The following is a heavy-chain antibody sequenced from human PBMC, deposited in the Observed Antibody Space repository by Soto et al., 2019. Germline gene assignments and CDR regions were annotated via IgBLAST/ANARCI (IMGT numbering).Heavy chain of an antibody. V-gene: IGHV3-72*01. CDR1: GFTFSDHY. CDR2: TRNKANSYTT. Sequence: EVQLVESGGGLVQPGGSLRLSCAASGFTFSDHYMDWVRQAPGKGLEWVGRTRNKANSYTTEYAASVKGRFTISRDDSKNSRYLQMNSVKTEDTAVYYCARVEGSGWIFDYWGQGTLVTVSS. CDR3: ARVEGSGWIFDY. D-gene: IGHD6-19*01. J-gene: IGHJ4*02.